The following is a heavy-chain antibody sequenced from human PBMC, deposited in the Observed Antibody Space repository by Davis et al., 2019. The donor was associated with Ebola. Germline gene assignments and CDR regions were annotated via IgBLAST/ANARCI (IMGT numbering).Heavy chain of an antibody. CDR2: ISYDGSDK. D-gene: IGHD3-3*01. CDR3: ARDTYDFWSGYPLYYFDY. V-gene: IGHV3-30*03. Sequence: PGGSLRLSCAASGFTFSSYGMHWVRQAPGKGLEWVAVISYDGSDKYYADSVKGRFTISRDRSKNTLYLQMNSLRAEDTAVYYCARDTYDFWSGYPLYYFDYWGQGTLVTVSS. J-gene: IGHJ4*02. CDR1: GFTFSSYG.